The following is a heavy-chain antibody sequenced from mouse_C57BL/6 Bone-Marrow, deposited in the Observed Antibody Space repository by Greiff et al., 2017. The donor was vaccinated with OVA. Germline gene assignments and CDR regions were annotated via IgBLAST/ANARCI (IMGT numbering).Heavy chain of an antibody. D-gene: IGHD1-3*01. V-gene: IGHV5-4*03. J-gene: IGHJ3*01. CDR2: ISDGGSYT. Sequence: DVKLVESGGGLVKPGGSLKLSCAASGFTFSSYAMSWVRQTPEKRLEWVATISDGGSYTYYPDNVKGRFTISRDNAKNNLYLQMSHLKSEDTAMYYCARHNLFAYWGQGTLVTVSA. CDR3: ARHNLFAY. CDR1: GFTFSSYA.